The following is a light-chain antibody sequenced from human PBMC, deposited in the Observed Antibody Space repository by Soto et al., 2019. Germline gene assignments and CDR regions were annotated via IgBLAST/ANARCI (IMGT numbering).Light chain of an antibody. J-gene: IGKJ1*01. CDR3: QQYYSTPWT. CDR1: QSFLYSSNNKNY. CDR2: WAS. Sequence: DSVMTQSPDSLAVSLGERASINCKSSQSFLYSSNNKNYLAWYQQKPGQPPKLLIYWASTRESGVPDRFSGSGSGTDFTLTISSLQAEDVAVYYCQQYYSTPWTFGQGTKVDI. V-gene: IGKV4-1*01.